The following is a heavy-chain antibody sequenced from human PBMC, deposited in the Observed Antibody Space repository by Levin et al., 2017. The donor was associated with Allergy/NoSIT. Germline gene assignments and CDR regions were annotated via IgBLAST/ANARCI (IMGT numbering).Heavy chain of an antibody. D-gene: IGHD6-13*01. Sequence: GESLKISCAASGFTFSSYAMSWVRQAPGKGLQWVSTISASGGSSYYADSVKGRFTISRDNSKNTLYLQMNSLRAEDTAVYYCAKRLTYNSNWYYFDSWGQGTLVTVSS. CDR3: AKRLTYNSNWYYFDS. V-gene: IGHV3-23*01. J-gene: IGHJ4*02. CDR1: GFTFSSYA. CDR2: ISASGGSS.